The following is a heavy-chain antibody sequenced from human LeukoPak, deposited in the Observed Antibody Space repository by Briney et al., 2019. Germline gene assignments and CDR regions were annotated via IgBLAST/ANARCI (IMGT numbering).Heavy chain of an antibody. Sequence: SETLSLTCTVSGGSISSSSYYWGWIRQPPGKGLEWIGSIYYSGSTYYNPSLKSRVTISVDTSKNQFSLKLSSVTAADTAVYYCARDSPITYYYYMDVWGKGTTVTVSS. D-gene: IGHD5/OR15-5a*01. CDR2: IYYSGST. J-gene: IGHJ6*03. CDR1: GGSISSSSYY. V-gene: IGHV4-39*07. CDR3: ARDSPITYYYYMDV.